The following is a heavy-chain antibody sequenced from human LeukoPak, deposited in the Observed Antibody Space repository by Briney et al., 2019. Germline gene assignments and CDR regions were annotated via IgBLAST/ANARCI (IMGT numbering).Heavy chain of an antibody. CDR2: INPNSGGT. J-gene: IGHJ6*02. Sequence: ASVKVSCKASGYTFTGYYMHWVRQAPGQGLEWMGWINPNSGGTNYAQKFQGRVTMTRDTSISTAYMELSRLRSDNTAVYYCARVPWRFSDGMDVWGQGTTVTVSS. D-gene: IGHD3-3*01. CDR3: ARVPWRFSDGMDV. V-gene: IGHV1-2*02. CDR1: GYTFTGYY.